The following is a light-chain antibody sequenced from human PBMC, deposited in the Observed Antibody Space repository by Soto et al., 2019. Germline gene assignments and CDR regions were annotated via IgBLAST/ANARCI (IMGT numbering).Light chain of an antibody. CDR1: SSDVGGYNS. Sequence: QSALTQPASVSGSPGQSITISCTGISSDVGGYNSVSWYQQHPGKAPKLVIYEVTNRPSGISNRFSGSKSGNTASLTISGLQAEDEADYYCSSYTSSSTRVFGTGTKVTVL. CDR3: SSYTSSSTRV. CDR2: EVT. V-gene: IGLV2-14*01. J-gene: IGLJ1*01.